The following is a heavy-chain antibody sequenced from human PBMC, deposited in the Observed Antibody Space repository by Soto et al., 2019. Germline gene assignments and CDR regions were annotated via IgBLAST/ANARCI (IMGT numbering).Heavy chain of an antibody. CDR3: SRVDPSAKSPDY. D-gene: IGHD2-15*01. CDR1: GHLFNNHW. J-gene: IGHJ4*02. CDR2: IFTRDSET. Sequence: GESLKISCKGPGHLFNNHWIGWVRQTPGKGLEWMGLIFTRDSETKTSPSFQGHVSFSVDNSINTVYLQWTSLKTTDTGIYVCSRVDPSAKSPDYWGQGTLVTVSS. V-gene: IGHV5-51*01.